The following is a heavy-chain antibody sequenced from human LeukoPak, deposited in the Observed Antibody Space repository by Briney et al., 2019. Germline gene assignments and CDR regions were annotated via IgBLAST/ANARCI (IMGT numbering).Heavy chain of an antibody. J-gene: IGHJ4*02. D-gene: IGHD3-22*01. CDR3: ARGKSGYSP. CDR1: GYTFTENY. CDR2: INPHTGAA. V-gene: IGHV1-2*02. Sequence: GASVKVSCKISGYTFTENYIHWVRQAPGQGLEWMGLINPHTGAANYTQKFQGRVTMTRDTSISTAYMHLSRLKSDDTAVYYCARGKSGYSPWGQGTPVIVSS.